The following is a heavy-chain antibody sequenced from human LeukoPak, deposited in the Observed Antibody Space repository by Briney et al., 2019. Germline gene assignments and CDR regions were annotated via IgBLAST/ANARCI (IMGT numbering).Heavy chain of an antibody. D-gene: IGHD3-10*01. CDR3: AGLGGSGSYYLVGY. CDR2: INHSGST. CDR1: GGSFSGYY. J-gene: IGHJ4*02. V-gene: IGHV4-34*01. Sequence: SETLSLTCAVYGGSFSGYYWSWIRQPPGKGLEWIGEINHSGSTNYNPSLKSRVTISIDTSKNQFSLKLSSVTAADTAVYYCAGLGGSGSYYLVGYWGQGIMVTVSA.